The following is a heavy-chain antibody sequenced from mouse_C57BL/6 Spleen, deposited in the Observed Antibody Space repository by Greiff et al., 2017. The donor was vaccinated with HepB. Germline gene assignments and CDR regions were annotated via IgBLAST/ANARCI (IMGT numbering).Heavy chain of an antibody. CDR3: ARRFDYDGGAWFAY. D-gene: IGHD2-4*01. Sequence: QVQLQQPGAELVMPGASVKLSCKASGYTFTSYWIHWVKQRPGQGLEWIGEIDPSDSYTNYNQKFKGKSTLTVDKSSSTAYMQLSSLTSEDSAVYYCARRFDYDGGAWFAYWGQGTLVTVSA. J-gene: IGHJ3*01. V-gene: IGHV1-69*01. CDR1: GYTFTSYW. CDR2: IDPSDSYT.